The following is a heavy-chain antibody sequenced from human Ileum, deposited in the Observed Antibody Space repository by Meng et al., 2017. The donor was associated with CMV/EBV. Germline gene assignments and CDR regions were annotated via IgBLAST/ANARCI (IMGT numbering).Heavy chain of an antibody. Sequence: VPGGSVSSGSYCWSWIRQPPGKGLEWIGYIYYTGSTNYNPSLKSRVTISIETSKNHFSLRLRSVTAADTAFYYCARGYSYTYGFDYWGQGTLVTVSS. CDR3: ARGYSYTYGFDY. D-gene: IGHD5-18*01. CDR2: IYYTGST. CDR1: GGSVSSGSYC. V-gene: IGHV4-61*03. J-gene: IGHJ4*02.